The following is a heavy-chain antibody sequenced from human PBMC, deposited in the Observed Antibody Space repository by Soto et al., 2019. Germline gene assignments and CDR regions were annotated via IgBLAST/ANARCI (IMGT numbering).Heavy chain of an antibody. CDR1: GGSLSGYY. J-gene: IGHJ5*02. V-gene: IGHV4-34*01. Sequence: QVQLQQWGAGLLKPSETLSLTCAVYGGSLSGYYWSWIRQPPGKGLEWIGEINRSGSTNYIPSPKSRVIISVDMSKNQFSLKLSSVTAADTAVYYCARGLLGGAATWGQGTLVTVSS. CDR3: ARGLLGGAAT. CDR2: INRSGST. D-gene: IGHD3-16*01.